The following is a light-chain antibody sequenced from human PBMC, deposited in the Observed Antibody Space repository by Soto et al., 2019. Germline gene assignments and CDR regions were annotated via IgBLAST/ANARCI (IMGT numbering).Light chain of an antibody. J-gene: IGLJ1*01. Sequence: QSALTQPASVSGSPGQSITISCTGTSSDVGGYNYVSWYQQHPGKAPKLMIYEVSNRPSGVSNRFSGSKSGNTVSLTISGLQAEDEADYYCSSYTSRSTLDYVFGSGTKLTVL. V-gene: IGLV2-14*01. CDR2: EVS. CDR1: SSDVGGYNY. CDR3: SSYTSRSTLDYV.